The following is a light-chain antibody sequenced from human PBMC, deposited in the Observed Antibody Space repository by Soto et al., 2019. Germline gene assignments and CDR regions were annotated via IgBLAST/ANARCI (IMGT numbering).Light chain of an antibody. CDR3: KQTYSTWT. CDR1: QSISSF. CDR2: AAS. Sequence: DIQMTQSPSSLSASVGDRVTITCRASQSISSFLNWYQQKPGKVPKLLIYAASTLQSGVPSRFSGSGSGTDFTLTISSLQPEDFATYYCKQTYSTWTFGQGTKVDI. J-gene: IGKJ1*01. V-gene: IGKV1-39*01.